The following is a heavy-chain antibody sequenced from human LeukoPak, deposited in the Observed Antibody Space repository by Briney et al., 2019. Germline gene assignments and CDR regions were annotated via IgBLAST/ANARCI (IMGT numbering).Heavy chain of an antibody. J-gene: IGHJ4*02. CDR1: GFTFSSYG. Sequence: GRSLRLSCAASGFTFSSYGTHWVRQAPGKGLEWVAVISYDGSNKYYADSVKGRFTISRDNSKNTLYLQMNSLRAEDTAVYYCAKDPYRVWGSYRTYWGQGTLVTVSS. CDR3: AKDPYRVWGSYRTY. CDR2: ISYDGSNK. D-gene: IGHD3-16*02. V-gene: IGHV3-30*18.